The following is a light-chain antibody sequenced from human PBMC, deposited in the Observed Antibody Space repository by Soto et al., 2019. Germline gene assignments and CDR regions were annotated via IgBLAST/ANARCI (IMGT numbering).Light chain of an antibody. CDR3: AVWDDSLNGVV. CDR1: SSNVGNNA. J-gene: IGLJ2*01. CDR2: YDD. V-gene: IGLV1-36*01. Sequence: QSVLTQAPSVSEAPRQRVTISCSGSSSNVGNNAVNWYQQIPGKAPKLLIYYDDLLPSGVSDRFSGSKSGTSASLAISGLQSEDEADYYCAVWDDSLNGVVFGGGTKLTVL.